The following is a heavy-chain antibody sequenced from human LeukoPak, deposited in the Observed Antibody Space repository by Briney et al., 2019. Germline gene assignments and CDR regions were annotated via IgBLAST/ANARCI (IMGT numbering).Heavy chain of an antibody. CDR2: MNPNSGNT. Sequence: ASVKVSCKASGYTFTSYDINWVRQATGQGLEWMGWMNPNSGNTGYAQKFQGRVTMTRNTSISTAYMELSSLRSEDTAAYYCAARDYDFWSGYQYYYYYYGMDVWGQGTTVTVSS. D-gene: IGHD3-3*01. CDR3: AARDYDFWSGYQYYYYYYGMDV. J-gene: IGHJ6*02. V-gene: IGHV1-8*01. CDR1: GYTFTSYD.